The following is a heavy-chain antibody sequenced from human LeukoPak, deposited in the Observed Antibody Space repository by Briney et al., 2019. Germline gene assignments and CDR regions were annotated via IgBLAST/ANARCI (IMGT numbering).Heavy chain of an antibody. CDR1: GFTFSSYA. D-gene: IGHD3-3*01. CDR2: ISYDGSNK. CDR3: ARDLFPWSGYYTGEYYYYGMDV. Sequence: GGSLRLSCAASGFTFSSYAMHWVRQAPGKGLEWVAVISYDGSNKYYAGSVKGRFTISRDNSKNTLYLQMNSLRAEDTAVYYCARDLFPWSGYYTGEYYYYGMDVWGQGTTVTVSS. J-gene: IGHJ6*02. V-gene: IGHV3-30-3*01.